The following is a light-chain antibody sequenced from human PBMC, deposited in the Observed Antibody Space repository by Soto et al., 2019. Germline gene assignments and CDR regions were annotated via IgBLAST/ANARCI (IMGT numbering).Light chain of an antibody. V-gene: IGKV1-5*01. CDR2: DVS. Sequence: LQMTQCPSTLSVPVGDIVTITLRASQNIERWLAWYQQKKGKAPKLLLYDVSSLESGVPSRFRGSGSGTEFILTINGLQPDDFETYFCQQFKSGTWTFGQGTKVDI. CDR3: QQFKSGTWT. J-gene: IGKJ1*01. CDR1: QNIERW.